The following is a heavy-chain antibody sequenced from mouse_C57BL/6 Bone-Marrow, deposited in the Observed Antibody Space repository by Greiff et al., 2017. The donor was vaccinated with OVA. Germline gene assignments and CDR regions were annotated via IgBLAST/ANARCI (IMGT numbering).Heavy chain of an antibody. J-gene: IGHJ1*03. D-gene: IGHD1-3*01. CDR3: ARSYIWYFDV. Sequence: QVQLKESGAELVRPGTSVKMSCKASGYTFTNYWIGWAKQRPGHGLEWIGDIYPGGGYTNYNEKFKGKATLTADKSSSTAYMQVSSLTSEDSAIYYCARSYIWYFDVWGTGTTVTVSS. CDR2: IYPGGGYT. V-gene: IGHV1-63*01. CDR1: GYTFTNYW.